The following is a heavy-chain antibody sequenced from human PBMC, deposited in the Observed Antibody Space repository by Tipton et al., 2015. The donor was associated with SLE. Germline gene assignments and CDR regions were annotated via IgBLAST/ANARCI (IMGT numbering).Heavy chain of an antibody. CDR3: ARGAKERITLVRVRPYYFDY. V-gene: IGHV4-34*01. J-gene: IGHJ4*01. D-gene: IGHD3-10*01. CDR1: GGSFSGYY. CDR2: TNPSGNT. Sequence: TLSLTCAVYGGSFSGYYWSWIRQPPGKGLEWIGQTNPSGNTNYNPSLKSRVTISVDTSNNQLSLKLTSVTAADTAVYYCARGAKERITLVRVRPYYFDYWGQGSLVTVPS.